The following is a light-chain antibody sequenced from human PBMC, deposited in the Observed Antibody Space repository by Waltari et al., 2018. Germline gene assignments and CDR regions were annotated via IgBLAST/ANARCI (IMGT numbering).Light chain of an antibody. J-gene: IGLJ3*02. CDR1: NSTIGTGFA. CDR3: QSYDNTLSGWV. Sequence: QSVLTQPPSVSGAPGQRVPISCTGSNSTIGTGFAVTWYQQLPGAAPKLLIYGNNNRPSGVPDRFSGSKSDTSASLAITGLQAEDEADYYCQSYDNTLSGWVFGGGTKLTVL. V-gene: IGLV1-40*01. CDR2: GNN.